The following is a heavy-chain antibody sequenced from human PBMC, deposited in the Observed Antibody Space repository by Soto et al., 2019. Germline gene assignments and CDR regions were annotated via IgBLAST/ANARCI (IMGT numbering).Heavy chain of an antibody. Sequence: LSLTCAVYGGSFSGYYWSWIRQPPGKGLEWIGEINHSGSTNYNPSLKSRVTISVDTSKNQFSLKLSSVTAADTAVYYCASRRPSRVAARPLYYFDYWGQGTLVTV. V-gene: IGHV4-34*01. CDR1: GGSFSGYY. D-gene: IGHD6-6*01. CDR3: ASRRPSRVAARPLYYFDY. J-gene: IGHJ4*02. CDR2: INHSGST.